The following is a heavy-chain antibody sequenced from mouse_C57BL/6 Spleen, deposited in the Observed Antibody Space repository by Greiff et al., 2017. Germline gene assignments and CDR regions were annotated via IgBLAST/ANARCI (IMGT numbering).Heavy chain of an antibody. V-gene: IGHV5-9-1*02. CDR1: GFTFSSYA. Sequence: EVKVVESGEGLVKPGGSLKLSCAASGFTFSSYAVSWVRQTPEKRLEWVAYISSGGDYIYYADTVKGRFTISRDNARNTLYLQMSSLKSEDTAMYYCTRDRGHYFDYWGQGTTLTVSS. J-gene: IGHJ2*01. CDR2: ISSGGDYI. CDR3: TRDRGHYFDY. D-gene: IGHD3-1*01.